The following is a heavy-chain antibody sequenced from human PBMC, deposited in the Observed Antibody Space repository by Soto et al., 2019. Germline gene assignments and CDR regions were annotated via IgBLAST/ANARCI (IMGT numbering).Heavy chain of an antibody. CDR2: LSTFDGST. V-gene: IGHV1-18*01. Sequence: QVQLVQSGAEVKKPGASVKVSCKVSGYTFTNYGISWVRQTPGQGLEWMGWLSTFDGSTNYAQKLQGRVTMTTGISTTTAYMDLRSLRSDDTAVYYCARDVGHYYDGSGYKIFFDYWGQGTLVTISS. D-gene: IGHD3-22*01. CDR3: ARDVGHYYDGSGYKIFFDY. CDR1: GYTFTNYG. J-gene: IGHJ4*02.